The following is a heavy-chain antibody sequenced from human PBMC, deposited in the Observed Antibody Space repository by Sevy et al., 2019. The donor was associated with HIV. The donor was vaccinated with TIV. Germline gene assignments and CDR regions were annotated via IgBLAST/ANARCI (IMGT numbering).Heavy chain of an antibody. J-gene: IGHJ4*02. CDR2: IRYDGSNK. D-gene: IGHD3-3*01. V-gene: IGHV3-30*02. CDR3: VPGVTIYGVPVY. Sequence: GRSLRLSCAASGFTFSDYGMHWVRQAPGKGLEWVAFIRYDGSNKYYADSVKGRFTISRDNSKDTLYLQMNSLRPADTAVFYCVPGVTIYGVPVYWGQGTLVTVSS. CDR1: GFTFSDYG.